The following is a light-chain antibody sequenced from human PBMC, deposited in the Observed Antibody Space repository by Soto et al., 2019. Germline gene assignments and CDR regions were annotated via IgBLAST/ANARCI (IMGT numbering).Light chain of an antibody. CDR1: QGISTY. CDR2: AAS. J-gene: IGKJ1*01. Sequence: IQMTQSPSSLSASVGDRVTITCRASQGISTYLNWYQQKPGKAPKLLIYAASSLQSGVPPRFSGSGSGTDFTLTISSLQPEDFATYYCLQDYNYPPTFGQGTKVDIK. CDR3: LQDYNYPPT. V-gene: IGKV1-6*01.